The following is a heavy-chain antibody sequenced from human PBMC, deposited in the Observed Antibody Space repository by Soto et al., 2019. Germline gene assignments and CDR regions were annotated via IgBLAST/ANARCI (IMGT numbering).Heavy chain of an antibody. CDR2: IWYDGSNK. Sequence: PGGSLRLSCAASGSTFSSYGMHWVRQAPGKGLEWVAVIWYDGSNKYYADSVKGRFTISRDNSKNTLYLQMNSLRAEDTAVYYCARDLYSGSYPNAFDIWGQGTMVTVSS. D-gene: IGHD1-26*01. CDR1: GSTFSSYG. J-gene: IGHJ3*02. V-gene: IGHV3-33*01. CDR3: ARDLYSGSYPNAFDI.